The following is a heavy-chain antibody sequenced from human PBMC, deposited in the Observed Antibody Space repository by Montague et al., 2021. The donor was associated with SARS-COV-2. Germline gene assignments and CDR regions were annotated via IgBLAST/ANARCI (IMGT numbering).Heavy chain of an antibody. CDR2: IGDSGEVI. CDR3: AKGGTGTNMIFDY. CDR1: GFTFSNYG. Sequence: SLRLSSAASGFTFSNYGFSWVRLAPGKGPEWVSGIGDSGEVIHYADAVKGRFTISRDSSMDTLFLQMNGLRAEDTAIYYCAKGGTGTNMIFDYWGQGVLAAVSS. V-gene: IGHV3-23*01. D-gene: IGHD1-1*01. J-gene: IGHJ4*02.